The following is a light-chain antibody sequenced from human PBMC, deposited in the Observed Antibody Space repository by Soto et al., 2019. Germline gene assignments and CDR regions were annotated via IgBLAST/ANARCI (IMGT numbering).Light chain of an antibody. CDR1: SSDVGGYNY. Sequence: QSVLTQPPSASGSPGQSVTISCTGTSSDVGGYNYVSWYQQHPGKDPKLMIYEVSIRPSGVPDRFSGSKSGNTASLTVSGLQADDEADYYCSSYAGNNNYVIFGGGTKHRP. CDR3: SSYAGNNNYVI. V-gene: IGLV2-8*01. J-gene: IGLJ2*01. CDR2: EVS.